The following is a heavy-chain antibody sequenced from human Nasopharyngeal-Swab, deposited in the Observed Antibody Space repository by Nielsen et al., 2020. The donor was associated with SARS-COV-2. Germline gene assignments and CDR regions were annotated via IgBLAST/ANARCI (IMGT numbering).Heavy chain of an antibody. Sequence: GESLKISCAASGFTFSSYAMSWVRQAPGKGLEWVSAISGSGGSTYYADSVKGRFTISRDNSKNTLYLQMNSLRAEDTAVYYCAKGGYCSSTSCYAGYYYGMDVWGQGTTVTVSS. CDR1: GFTFSSYA. J-gene: IGHJ6*02. D-gene: IGHD2-2*01. CDR3: AKGGYCSSTSCYAGYYYGMDV. V-gene: IGHV3-23*01. CDR2: ISGSGGST.